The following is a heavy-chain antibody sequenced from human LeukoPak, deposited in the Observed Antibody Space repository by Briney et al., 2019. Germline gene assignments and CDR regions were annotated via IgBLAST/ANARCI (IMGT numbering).Heavy chain of an antibody. J-gene: IGHJ4*02. CDR2: ISSNGGST. CDR1: GFTFSSYA. D-gene: IGHD3-22*01. V-gene: IGHV3-64*04. CDR3: ASTPTYYYDSSGYYIDY. Sequence: SGGSLRLSCSASGFTFSSYAMHWVRQAPGKGLEYVSAISSNGGSTYYADSVKGKFTISRDNSKNTLYLQMNSLRAEDTAVYYCASTPTYYYDSSGYYIDYWGQGTLVTVSS.